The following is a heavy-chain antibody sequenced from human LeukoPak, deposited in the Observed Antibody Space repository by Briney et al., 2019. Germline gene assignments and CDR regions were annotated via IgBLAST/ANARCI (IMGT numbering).Heavy chain of an antibody. J-gene: IGHJ2*01. Sequence: SETLSLTCAVYGGSFSGYYWSWIRQPPGKGLEWIGEINHSGSTNYNPSLKSRVTISVDTSKNQFSLKLSSVTAADAAVYYCARGGYSYGYGNRYFDLWGRGTLVTVSS. CDR1: GGSFSGYY. CDR3: ARGGYSYGYGNRYFDL. D-gene: IGHD5-18*01. CDR2: INHSGST. V-gene: IGHV4-34*01.